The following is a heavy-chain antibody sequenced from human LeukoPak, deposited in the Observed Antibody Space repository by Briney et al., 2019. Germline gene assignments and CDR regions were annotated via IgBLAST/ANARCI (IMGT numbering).Heavy chain of an antibody. CDR3: ARGGGGDMNGYDPFDY. Sequence: GASVKVSCKASGYTFTSYDINWVRQATGQGLEWIAWMNRSSGNTGYAQKFQGRVTMTRNTSISTAYMELSSLRSEDTAVYYCARGGGGDMNGYDPFDYWGQGTLVTVSS. V-gene: IGHV1-8*01. CDR2: MNRSSGNT. J-gene: IGHJ4*02. D-gene: IGHD5-12*01. CDR1: GYTFTSYD.